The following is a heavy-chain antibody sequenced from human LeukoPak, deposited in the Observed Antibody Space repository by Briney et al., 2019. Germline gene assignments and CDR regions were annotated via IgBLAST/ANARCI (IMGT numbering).Heavy chain of an antibody. J-gene: IGHJ4*02. V-gene: IGHV3-74*01. CDR2: INGDGSST. D-gene: IGHD5-12*01. Sequence: GGSLRLSCAASGFTFSSYWMHWVRQAPGKGLVWVSRINGDGSSTSYADSVKGRFTISRDNAKNTLYLQMNSLRAEDTAVYYCARGGYSGYAPFDYWGQGTLVTVSS. CDR1: GFTFSSYW. CDR3: ARGGYSGYAPFDY.